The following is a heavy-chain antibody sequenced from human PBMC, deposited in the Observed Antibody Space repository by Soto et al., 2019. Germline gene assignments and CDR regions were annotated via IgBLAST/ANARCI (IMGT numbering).Heavy chain of an antibody. J-gene: IGHJ3*02. D-gene: IGHD3-22*01. CDR3: TRVENYRDNSAYYDVFDI. CDR1: GFRFGSDW. V-gene: IGHV3-7*05. Sequence: DVQLTESGGGLVQPGGSLRLSSGPSGFRFGSDWMAWGRQAPGKGLEWVANIRKDGSQEHYADSVRGRFSVSRDNAKDSLYLQMNSLRLEDTAVYYCTRVENYRDNSAYYDVFDIWGQGTMVTVSS. CDR2: IRKDGSQE.